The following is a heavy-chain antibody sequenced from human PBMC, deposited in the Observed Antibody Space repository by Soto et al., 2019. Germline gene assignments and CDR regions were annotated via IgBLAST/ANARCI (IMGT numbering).Heavy chain of an antibody. V-gene: IGHV3-30-3*01. D-gene: IGHD6-13*01. CDR2: ISYDGSNK. Sequence: QVQLVESGGGVVQPGRSLRLSCAASGFTFSSYAMHWVRQAPGKGLEWVAVISYDGSNKYYADSVKGRFTISRDNSKNTLYLQMNSLRAEDTAVYYCARSLAAIAAASNYYYYGMDVWGQGTTVTVSS. CDR1: GFTFSSYA. J-gene: IGHJ6*02. CDR3: ARSLAAIAAASNYYYYGMDV.